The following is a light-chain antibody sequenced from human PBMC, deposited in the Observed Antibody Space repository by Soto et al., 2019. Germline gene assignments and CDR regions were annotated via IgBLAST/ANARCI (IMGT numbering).Light chain of an antibody. CDR3: QQYSCSPYT. Sequence: EIVLTQSPGTLSLSPGEEATLSCRASQSVRNRFLAWYQQRPGQAPRLLIYGTSSRATGIPDRFSGSGSGTDFTLTISRLEPEDFAVYYCQQYSCSPYTFGQGTQLKIK. V-gene: IGKV3-20*01. CDR2: GTS. CDR1: QSVRNRF. J-gene: IGKJ2*01.